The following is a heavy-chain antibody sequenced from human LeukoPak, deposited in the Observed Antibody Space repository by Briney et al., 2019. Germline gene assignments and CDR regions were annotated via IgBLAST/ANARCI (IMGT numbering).Heavy chain of an antibody. J-gene: IGHJ3*02. CDR1: GYTFTGYY. D-gene: IGHD5-24*01. CDR3: ARYLVEMATIRADAFDI. V-gene: IGHV1-69*05. CDR2: IIPIFGTA. Sequence: ASVKVSCKASGYTFTGYYMHWVRQAPGQGLEWMGGIIPIFGTANYAQKFQGRVTITTDESTSTAYMELSSLRSEDTAVYYCARYLVEMATIRADAFDIWGQGTMVTVSS.